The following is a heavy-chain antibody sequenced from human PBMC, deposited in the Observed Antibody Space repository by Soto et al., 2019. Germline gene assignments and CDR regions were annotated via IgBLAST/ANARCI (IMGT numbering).Heavy chain of an antibody. Sequence: SVKVSCKASGGTFSSYAISWVRQAPGQGLEWMGGIIPIFGTANYAQKFQGRVTITADESTSTAYMELSSLRSEDTAVYYCARSRSGDYYDSSGYYPVRSFDYRGQGTLLTVSS. D-gene: IGHD3-22*01. CDR1: GGTFSSYA. J-gene: IGHJ4*02. CDR2: IIPIFGTA. V-gene: IGHV1-69*13. CDR3: ARSRSGDYYDSSGYYPVRSFDY.